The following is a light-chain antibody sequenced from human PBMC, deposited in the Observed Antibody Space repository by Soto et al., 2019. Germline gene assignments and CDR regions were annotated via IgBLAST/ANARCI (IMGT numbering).Light chain of an antibody. V-gene: IGKV3-20*01. CDR3: QQYGSSPRT. Sequence: EIVLTQSPGTLSLSPGDRATLSCRASQSVSSNYLAWYQQKPGQAPRLLIYVASIRATGIPDRFSGSGSGADFTRTSRRLEPEDFAVYYCQQYGSSPRTFGQGTKVEIK. CDR1: QSVSSNY. J-gene: IGKJ1*01. CDR2: VAS.